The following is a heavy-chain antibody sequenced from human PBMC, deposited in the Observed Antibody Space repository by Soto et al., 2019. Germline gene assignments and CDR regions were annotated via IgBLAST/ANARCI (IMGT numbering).Heavy chain of an antibody. CDR1: GFTFSSYS. D-gene: IGHD4-17*01. CDR2: ISYGGDIT. Sequence: EVQLLESGGDLVQPGGSLRLSCAASGFTFSSYSMSWVRQAPGKGLEWVSSISYGGDITPYAASEAGRFTLSRDNSKNTLYLQMNSLRAEDTAVYYCAKRRTTVTREIDFWGQGTLVTVSS. V-gene: IGHV3-23*01. CDR3: AKRRTTVTREIDF. J-gene: IGHJ4*02.